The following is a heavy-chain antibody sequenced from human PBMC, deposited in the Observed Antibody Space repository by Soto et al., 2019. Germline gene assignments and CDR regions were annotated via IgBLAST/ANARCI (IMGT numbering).Heavy chain of an antibody. CDR3: SSSVTTVTTFDY. V-gene: IGHV4-30-2*01. D-gene: IGHD4-17*01. CDR1: GGSISSGGYS. CDR2: IYHSGST. J-gene: IGHJ4*02. Sequence: QLQLQESGSGLVKPSQTLSLTCAVSGGSISSGGYSWSWIRQPPGKGLEWIGYIYHSGSTYYIPSLTSRVTISVDRSKTQFSLKLSSVTAADTAVYYCSSSVTTVTTFDYWGQGTLVTVSS.